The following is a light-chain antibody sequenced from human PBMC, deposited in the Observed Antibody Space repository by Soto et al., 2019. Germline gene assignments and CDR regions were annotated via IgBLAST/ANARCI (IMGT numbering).Light chain of an antibody. V-gene: IGKV3-20*01. CDR3: QHYGISRT. Sequence: EIVLTQSPGTLSLSPCERATLSCRASQSVSSSYLAWYQQKPGQAPRLLIYAISSRAPGIPDRFSGSGSGTDFTLTISRLEPGDFAVYYCQHYGISRTFGQGTKVDIK. CDR2: AIS. J-gene: IGKJ1*01. CDR1: QSVSSSY.